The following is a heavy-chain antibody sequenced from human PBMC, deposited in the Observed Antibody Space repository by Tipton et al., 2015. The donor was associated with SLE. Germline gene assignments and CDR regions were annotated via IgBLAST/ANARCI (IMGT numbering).Heavy chain of an antibody. D-gene: IGHD3-22*01. J-gene: IGHJ4*02. CDR3: ARDSSGYYLDY. CDR1: GGSISSYY. V-gene: IGHV4-59*12. Sequence: LRLSCTVSGGSISSYYWSWIRQPPGKGLEWFGYIYYSGSTYYNPSLKSRVTISVDTSKNQFSLKLSSVTAADTAVYYCARDSSGYYLDYWGQGTLVTVSS. CDR2: IYYSGST.